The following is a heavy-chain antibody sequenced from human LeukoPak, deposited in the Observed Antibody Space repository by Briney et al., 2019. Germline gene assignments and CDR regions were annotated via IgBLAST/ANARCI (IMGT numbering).Heavy chain of an antibody. J-gene: IGHJ4*02. CDR1: GGTFSSNA. D-gene: IGHD6-13*01. CDR3: ARVVWYSSSWPEKYYFDY. Sequence: EASVKVSCKASGGTFSSNAISWVGQAPGQGVEWMGGIIPIFGTANYAQKFQGRVTITADESTSTAYMELSSLRSEDTAVYYCARVVWYSSSWPEKYYFDYWGQGTLVTVSS. CDR2: IIPIFGTA. V-gene: IGHV1-69*13.